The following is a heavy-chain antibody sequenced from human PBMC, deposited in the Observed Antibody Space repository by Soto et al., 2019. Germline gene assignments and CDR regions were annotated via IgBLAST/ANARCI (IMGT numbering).Heavy chain of an antibody. CDR3: ARDRDSSGSLSGY. D-gene: IGHD3-22*01. Sequence: ASVKISCKASGGTFSSYGITWVRQAPGQGPEWMGWISTYNGNTNYAQKFQGRVTLTTDTFTSTTYMELTSLTSDDTAVYYCARDRDSSGSLSGYWGQGTLVTVSS. J-gene: IGHJ4*02. CDR2: ISTYNGNT. CDR1: GGTFSSYG. V-gene: IGHV1-18*01.